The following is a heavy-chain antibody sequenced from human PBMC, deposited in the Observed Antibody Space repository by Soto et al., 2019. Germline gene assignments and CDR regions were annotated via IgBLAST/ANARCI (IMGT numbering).Heavy chain of an antibody. CDR2: TFYTGST. CDR3: ANALGGAIMDV. J-gene: IGHJ6*02. CDR1: GVSTGINY. D-gene: IGHD3-16*01. Sequence: QVLVQESGPGLVMPSETLSLTCNISGVSTGINYFTWVRQSPGRGLEWIASTFYTGSTTYNPALMSRVSISMDTPKKLYTLKLTSLPAAETAIYYCANALGGAIMDVWGRGTTVTVSS. V-gene: IGHV4-59*01.